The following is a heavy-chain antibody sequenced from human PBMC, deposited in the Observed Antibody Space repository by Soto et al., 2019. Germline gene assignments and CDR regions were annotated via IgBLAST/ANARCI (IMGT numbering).Heavy chain of an antibody. D-gene: IGHD4-17*01. Sequence: GASVQVSCKASGYTFTSYDINWVRQATGQGLEWMGWMNPNSGDTGYAQKFQGRVTMTRNTSISTAYMELSSLRSEDTAVYYCARARGDYAVPCYYYYYMDGWGKGTTVTVS. CDR2: MNPNSGDT. V-gene: IGHV1-8*01. J-gene: IGHJ6*03. CDR3: ARARGDYAVPCYYYYYMDG. CDR1: GYTFTSYD.